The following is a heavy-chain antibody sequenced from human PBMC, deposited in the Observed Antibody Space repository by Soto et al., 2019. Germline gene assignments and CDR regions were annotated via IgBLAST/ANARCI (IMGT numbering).Heavy chain of an antibody. Sequence: ASVKVSCKASGYTFTSYYMHWVRQAPGQGLEWMGIINPSGSSTSYAQKFQGRVTMTRDTSTSTVYMELSSLRSEDTAVYYCARSLKSVTQDYYYYYVMDVWGQGSKVTVSS. J-gene: IGHJ6*02. CDR3: ARSLKSVTQDYYYYYVMDV. V-gene: IGHV1-46*01. CDR1: GYTFTSYY. D-gene: IGHD4-17*01. CDR2: INPSGSST.